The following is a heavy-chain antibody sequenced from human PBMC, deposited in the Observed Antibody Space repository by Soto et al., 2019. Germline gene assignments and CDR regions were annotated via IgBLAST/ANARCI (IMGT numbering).Heavy chain of an antibody. Sequence: QIQLLQSGAEVKKPGASVKVTCKASGYTFRNFGINWVRQAPGQGREWMGWISAYNANANYAQKFQGRLTMTADTSTSTAYMELRSLRSDDTAVYYCARENSYFDYWGQVTLVTVSS. CDR2: ISAYNANA. CDR1: GYTFRNFG. V-gene: IGHV1-18*01. J-gene: IGHJ4*02. CDR3: ARENSYFDY.